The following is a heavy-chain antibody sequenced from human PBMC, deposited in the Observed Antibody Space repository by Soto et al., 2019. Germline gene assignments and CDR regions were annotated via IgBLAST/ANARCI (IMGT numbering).Heavy chain of an antibody. D-gene: IGHD1-26*01. CDR3: ARDRSVRAPNWFDP. J-gene: IGHJ5*02. CDR1: GFTFNSYW. V-gene: IGHV3-7*05. Sequence: EVQLVESGGSLVQPGGSLRLSCAASGFTFNSYWMSWVRQAPRKGLEWVANIKQDGSEKYYVDSVKGRFTISRDNAKNSLYLQMNRLRAEDTAVYYCARDRSVRAPNWFDPWGQGTLVTVSS. CDR2: IKQDGSEK.